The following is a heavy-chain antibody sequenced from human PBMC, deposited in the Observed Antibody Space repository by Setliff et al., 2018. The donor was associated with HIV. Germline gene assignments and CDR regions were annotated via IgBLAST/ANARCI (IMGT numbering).Heavy chain of an antibody. J-gene: IGHJ4*02. V-gene: IGHV4-34*01. CDR1: GGSFSDYY. CDR2: INHSGST. CDR3: ANFLPDTAAAGPRFDY. Sequence: SETLSLTCTVSGGSFSDYYWSWIRQPPGKGLEWIGEINHSGSTTYNPSLKSRVTISVDTSKNHFSLKLSSVTAADTAVYYCANFLPDTAAAGPRFDYWGQGTLVTVSS. D-gene: IGHD6-13*01.